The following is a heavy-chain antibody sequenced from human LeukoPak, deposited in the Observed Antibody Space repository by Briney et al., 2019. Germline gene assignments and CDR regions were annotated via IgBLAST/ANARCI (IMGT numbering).Heavy chain of an antibody. D-gene: IGHD3-3*01. Sequence: GASVKVSCKASGYTFTGYYMHWVRQAPGQGLEWMGWINPNSGGTNYAQKFQGRVTMTRDTSISTAYMELSRLRSDDTAVYYCARASDYDFWSGYYPFDIWGQGTMVTVSS. CDR2: INPNSGGT. CDR1: GYTFTGYY. V-gene: IGHV1-2*02. J-gene: IGHJ3*02. CDR3: ARASDYDFWSGYYPFDI.